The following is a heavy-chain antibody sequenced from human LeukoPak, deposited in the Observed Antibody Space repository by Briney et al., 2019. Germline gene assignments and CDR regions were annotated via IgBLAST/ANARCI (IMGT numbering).Heavy chain of an antibody. J-gene: IGHJ4*02. Sequence: PGGSLRLSCEVSGFTFSSYIMNWVRQAPGKGLEWVASISSRSTYIYYADSLKGRFTISRDDAKNSLYLQMNSLRAEDTAVYYCARDGRRPRIAVSGSDYWGQGTLVTVSS. CDR2: ISSRSTYI. V-gene: IGHV3-21*06. CDR1: GFTFSSYI. D-gene: IGHD6-19*01. CDR3: ARDGRRPRIAVSGSDY.